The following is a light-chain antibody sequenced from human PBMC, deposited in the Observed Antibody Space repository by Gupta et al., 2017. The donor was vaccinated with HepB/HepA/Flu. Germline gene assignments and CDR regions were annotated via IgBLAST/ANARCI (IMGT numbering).Light chain of an antibody. J-gene: IGLJ1*01. CDR3: RSYTSAMNHV. CDR1: SSDIGAYNS. Sequence: QSALTQPASVSGSPGQSITISCTGTSSDIGAYNSVSWYQQHPGKAPKLMIYDVTNRPSGVSDCFSASKSDNTASLTISGLQPEDEADYYCRSYTSAMNHVFGTGTKVTVL. CDR2: DVT. V-gene: IGLV2-14*03.